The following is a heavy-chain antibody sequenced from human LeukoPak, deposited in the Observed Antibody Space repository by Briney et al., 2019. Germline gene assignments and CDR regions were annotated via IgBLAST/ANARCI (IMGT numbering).Heavy chain of an antibody. D-gene: IGHD2-2*01. CDR1: GDSISPYY. Sequence: SETLSLTCTVSGDSISPYYWNWIRQPPGKGLEWIGYVYYTGTTNYSPSLKSRVTISPDTSKNQFSLKLRTVTAADTAMYYCARTSPDCRTTTCYGVWGQGTLVTVSS. CDR2: VYYTGTT. J-gene: IGHJ4*02. CDR3: ARTSPDCRTTTCYGV. V-gene: IGHV4-59*01.